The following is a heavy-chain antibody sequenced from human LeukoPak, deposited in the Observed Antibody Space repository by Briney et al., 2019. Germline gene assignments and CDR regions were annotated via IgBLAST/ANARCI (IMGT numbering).Heavy chain of an antibody. D-gene: IGHD3-3*01. CDR2: INHSGST. Sequence: PSETLSLTCAVYGGSFSGYYWGWIRQPPGKGLEWIGEINHSGSTNYNPSLKSRVTISVDTSKNQFSLKLSSVTAADTAVYYCARARQYYDFWSGYSQYYGMDVWGQGTTVTVSS. V-gene: IGHV4-34*01. CDR3: ARARQYYDFWSGYSQYYGMDV. CDR1: GGSFSGYY. J-gene: IGHJ6*02.